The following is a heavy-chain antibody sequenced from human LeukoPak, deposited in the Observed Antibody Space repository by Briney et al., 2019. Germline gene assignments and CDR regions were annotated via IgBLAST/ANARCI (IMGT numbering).Heavy chain of an antibody. D-gene: IGHD5-18*01. J-gene: IGHJ4*02. Sequence: SETLSLTCAVYGGSFSGYYWSWIRQPPGKGLEWIGEINHGGSTNYNPSLKSRVTISVDTSKNQFSLKLSSVTAADTAVYYCAREPVSGYSYGFIDYWGQGTLVTVSS. CDR2: INHGGST. V-gene: IGHV4-34*01. CDR3: AREPVSGYSYGFIDY. CDR1: GGSFSGYY.